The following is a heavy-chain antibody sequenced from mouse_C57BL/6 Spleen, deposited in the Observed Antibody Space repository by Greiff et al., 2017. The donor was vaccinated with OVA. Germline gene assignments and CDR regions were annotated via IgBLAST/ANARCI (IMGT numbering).Heavy chain of an antibody. V-gene: IGHV2-2*01. D-gene: IGHD1-1*01. J-gene: IGHJ4*01. CDR1: GFSLTSYG. CDR2: IWSGGST. CDR3: ASTTVVATWDYYAMDY. Sequence: VQLQQSGPGLVQPSQSLSITCTVSGFSLTSYGVHWVRQSPGKGLEWLGVIWSGGSTDYNAAFISRLSISKDNSKSQVFFKMNSLQADDTAIYYCASTTVVATWDYYAMDYWGQGTSVTVSS.